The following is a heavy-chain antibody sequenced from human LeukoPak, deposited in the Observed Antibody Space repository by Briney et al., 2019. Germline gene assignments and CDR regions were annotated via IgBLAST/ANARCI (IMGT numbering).Heavy chain of an antibody. D-gene: IGHD3-22*01. V-gene: IGHV1-2*06. CDR1: GYTFTGYY. CDR2: INPNSGGT. Sequence: ASVKVSCKASGYTFTGYYMHWVRQAPGQGLECMGRINPNSGGTNYAQKFQGRVTMTRDTSISTAYMELSRLRSDDTAVYYCARGYRYYDSSGYFDTFDYWGQGTLVTVSS. CDR3: ARGYRYYDSSGYFDTFDY. J-gene: IGHJ4*02.